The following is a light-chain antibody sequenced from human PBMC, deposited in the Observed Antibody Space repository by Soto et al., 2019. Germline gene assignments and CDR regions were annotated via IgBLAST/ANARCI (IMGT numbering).Light chain of an antibody. Sequence: DIQMTQSPSSLSASVGDRVTITCRASQSISNFLTWYQHKPGRAPELLIYTASSLQSGVPSRFSGSVSGTDFTLTISSLQPYDVAPYYCQQSYSTPITFGPGTKVEIK. CDR2: TAS. V-gene: IGKV1-39*01. CDR3: QQSYSTPIT. J-gene: IGKJ3*01. CDR1: QSISNF.